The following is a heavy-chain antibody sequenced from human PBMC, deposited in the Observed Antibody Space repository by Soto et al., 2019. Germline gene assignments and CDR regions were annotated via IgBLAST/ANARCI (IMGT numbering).Heavy chain of an antibody. Sequence: QVQLQESGPRLVKPSETLSLTCTVSGDSISSSSDHWGWIRQPPGKGLEWIGSIYYRENTYYNPSLKSRVTVSVDTSKNQFSLKLSSVTAADTAVYYCARPAGVGPLTGYSSSSYWFDPWGQGTLVTVSS. CDR3: ARPAGVGPLTGYSSSSYWFDP. J-gene: IGHJ5*02. V-gene: IGHV4-39*01. D-gene: IGHD6-6*01. CDR1: GDSISSSSDH. CDR2: IYYRENT.